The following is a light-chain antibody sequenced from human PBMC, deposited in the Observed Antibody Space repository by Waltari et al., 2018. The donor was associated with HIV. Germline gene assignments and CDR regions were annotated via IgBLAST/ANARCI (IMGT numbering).Light chain of an antibody. J-gene: IGKJ1*01. Sequence: DIQMTQSPSSLSASVGDRVTITCRSGQNIAKDLHWYQQKPGRAPELLIYAASTLQSGVPSRFSGSVSGTDFTLTISSLQAEDFATYYCQQTYSDQRTFGQGTKVQMK. CDR2: AAS. CDR3: QQTYSDQRT. CDR1: QNIAKD. V-gene: IGKV1-39*01.